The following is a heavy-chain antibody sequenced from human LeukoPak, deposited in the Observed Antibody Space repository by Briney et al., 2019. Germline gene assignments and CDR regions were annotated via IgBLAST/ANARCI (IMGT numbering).Heavy chain of an antibody. D-gene: IGHD3-10*01. CDR3: ARIAGPITMVRGVHDDY. J-gene: IGHJ4*02. CDR1: GYTLTTYY. Sequence: GASVKVSCKASGYTLTTYYMYWVRQAPGQGLEWMGWINPNSGGTNYAQKFQGRVTMTRDTSISTAYMELSSLRSDDTAVYYCARIAGPITMVRGVHDDYWGQGTLVTVSS. CDR2: INPNSGGT. V-gene: IGHV1-2*02.